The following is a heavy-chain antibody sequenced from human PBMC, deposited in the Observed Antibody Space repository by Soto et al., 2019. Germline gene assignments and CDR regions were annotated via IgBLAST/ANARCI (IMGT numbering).Heavy chain of an antibody. J-gene: IGHJ6*02. D-gene: IGHD4-4*01. Sequence: QVQLLQSGAEVKKPGSAVKVSCKASGGTFSSYAISWVRQAPGQGLEWMGGIIPIFGTANYAQKFQGRVTINADESPSTAYMELSSLRSEDTAVYYCARDKATVWDKGYGMDVWGQGTTVTVSS. CDR2: IIPIFGTA. V-gene: IGHV1-69*01. CDR1: GGTFSSYA. CDR3: ARDKATVWDKGYGMDV.